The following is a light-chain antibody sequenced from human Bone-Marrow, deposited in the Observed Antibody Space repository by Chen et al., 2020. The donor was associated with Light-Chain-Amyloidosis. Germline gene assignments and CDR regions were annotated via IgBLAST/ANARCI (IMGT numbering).Light chain of an antibody. J-gene: IGKJ2*01. Sequence: IVMTQSPDSLAVSLGERATINCKSSESLLYRSNNKNYLGWYQQKPGQSPKLLMYWASTRESGVHDRFSGSGSGTDFTLTISSLQAEDVAVYYCQQYYSTPYTFGQGTKLEIQ. V-gene: IGKV4-1*01. CDR3: QQYYSTPYT. CDR2: WAS. CDR1: ESLLYRSNNKNY.